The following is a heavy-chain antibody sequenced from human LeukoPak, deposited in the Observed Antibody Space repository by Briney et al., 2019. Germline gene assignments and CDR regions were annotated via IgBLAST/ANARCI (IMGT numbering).Heavy chain of an antibody. D-gene: IGHD6-6*01. V-gene: IGHV4-34*01. CDR1: GGSFSGYY. CDR3: ARSSIAARRYDY. CDR2: INHSGST. J-gene: IGHJ4*02. Sequence: SETLSLTCAVYGGSFSGYYCSWIRQPPGKRLEWIGEINHSGSTNYNPSLKSRVTISVDTSKNQFSLKLSSVTAADTAVYYCARSSIAARRYDYWGQGTLVTVSS.